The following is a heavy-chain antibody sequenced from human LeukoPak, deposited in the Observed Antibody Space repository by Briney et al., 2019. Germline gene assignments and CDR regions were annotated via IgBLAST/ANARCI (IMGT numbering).Heavy chain of an antibody. D-gene: IGHD3-3*01. J-gene: IGHJ5*02. CDR1: GGTFSSYA. CDR3: ARGIFGVVIEWFDP. CDR2: IIPIFGTA. Sequence: ASVKVSCKASGGTFSSYAISWVRQAPGQGLEWMGGIIPIFGTANYAQKFQGRVTITTDESTSTAYMELSSLRSEDTAVYYCARGIFGVVIEWFDPWGQGTLVTASS. V-gene: IGHV1-69*05.